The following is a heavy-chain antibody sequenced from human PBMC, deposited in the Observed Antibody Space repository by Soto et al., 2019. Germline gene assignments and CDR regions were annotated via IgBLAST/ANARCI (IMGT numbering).Heavy chain of an antibody. Sequence: ASVKVSCKASGYTFTSYGISWVRQAPGQGLEWMGWISAYNGNTNYAQKLQGRVTMTTDTSTSTAYMELRSLRSDDTAVYYCARVPIVVVPAAPLDAFDIWGQGTMVTVSS. CDR1: GYTFTSYG. CDR2: ISAYNGNT. D-gene: IGHD2-2*01. J-gene: IGHJ3*02. CDR3: ARVPIVVVPAAPLDAFDI. V-gene: IGHV1-18*01.